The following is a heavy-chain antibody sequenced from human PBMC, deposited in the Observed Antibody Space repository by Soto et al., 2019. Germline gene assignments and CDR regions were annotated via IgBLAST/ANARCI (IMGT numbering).Heavy chain of an antibody. CDR3: TTDDRGDSPFDY. Sequence: EVQLVESGGGLVKPGGSLRLSCAASGFTFSNAWMSWVRQAPGKGLEWVGRIKSKTDGGTTDYAAPVKGRFTISRDDSKNTLYLQMNSLKTEDXXXXXCTTDDRGDSPFDYWGQGTLVTVSS. V-gene: IGHV3-15*01. D-gene: IGHD2-21*02. CDR2: IKSKTDGGTT. J-gene: IGHJ4*02. CDR1: GFTFSNAW.